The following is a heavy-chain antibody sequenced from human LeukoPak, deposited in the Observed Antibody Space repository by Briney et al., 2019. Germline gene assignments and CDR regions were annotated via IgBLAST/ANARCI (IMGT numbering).Heavy chain of an antibody. V-gene: IGHV3-48*03. D-gene: IGHD6-19*01. CDR1: GFTFSTYE. CDR2: IHSSGSTI. CDR3: ARQASRYTSGWYVYNWFDP. J-gene: IGHJ5*02. Sequence: GGSLRLSCAASGFTFSTYEMNWVRQAPGKGLEWVSYIHSSGSTIFYADSVKGRFTISRDNARNSLYLQMNSLRAEDTAVYYCARQASRYTSGWYVYNWFDPWGQGTLVTVSS.